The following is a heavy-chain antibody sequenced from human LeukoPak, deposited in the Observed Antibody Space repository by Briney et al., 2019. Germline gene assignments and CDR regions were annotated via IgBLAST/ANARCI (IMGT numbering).Heavy chain of an antibody. D-gene: IGHD5-18*01. CDR3: ARENIEDTAMANSAYYYGMDV. J-gene: IGHJ6*02. CDR1: GYTFTCYD. Sequence: ASVKVSCKASGYTFTCYDINWVRQATGQGLEWMGWMNPNSGNTGYAQKFQGRVTMTRNTSISTAYMELSSLRSEDTAVYYCARENIEDTAMANSAYYYGMDVWGQGTTVTVSS. CDR2: MNPNSGNT. V-gene: IGHV1-8*01.